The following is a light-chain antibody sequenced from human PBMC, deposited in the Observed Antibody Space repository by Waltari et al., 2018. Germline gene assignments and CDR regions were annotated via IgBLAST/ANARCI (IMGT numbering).Light chain of an antibody. Sequence: DIQMTQSPSSVSASLGDRVTITCRASQDISRYIAWYQQTPGRYPKLLIFDTSSLQSGVPSRFSGSGSGTDFTLTISSLQPEDFATYYCLQVSNFPITFGQGTRLEIK. V-gene: IGKV1D-12*01. CDR3: LQVSNFPIT. J-gene: IGKJ5*01. CDR2: DTS. CDR1: QDISRY.